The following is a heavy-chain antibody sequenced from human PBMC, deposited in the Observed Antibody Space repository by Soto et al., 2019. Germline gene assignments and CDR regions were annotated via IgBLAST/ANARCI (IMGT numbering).Heavy chain of an antibody. CDR2: IYYSGST. CDR1: GGSISSYY. D-gene: IGHD2-15*01. J-gene: IGHJ3*02. Sequence: GQPSETLSLTCTVSGGSISSYYWSWIRQPPGKGLEWIGYIYYSGSTNYNPSLKSRVTISVDTSKNQFSLKLSSVTAADTAVYYCAREDCSGGSCYSYAFDIWGQGTMVTVSS. V-gene: IGHV4-59*01. CDR3: AREDCSGGSCYSYAFDI.